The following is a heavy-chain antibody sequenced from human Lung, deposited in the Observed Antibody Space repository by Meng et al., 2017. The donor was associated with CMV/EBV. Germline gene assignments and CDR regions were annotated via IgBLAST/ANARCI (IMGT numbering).Heavy chain of an antibody. CDR3: AKYSAVGERLYYFDY. Sequence: GGSXRLXCAASGLTFSSYGMSWVRQAPGKGLEWVSSIGATAGGTYYADSVKGRFTISRHNAKNTLYLQMNSLSAEDTAVYYCAKYSAVGERLYYFDYWGQGTLVTVSS. V-gene: IGHV3-23*01. CDR2: IGATAGGT. J-gene: IGHJ4*02. CDR1: GLTFSSYG. D-gene: IGHD2-21*01.